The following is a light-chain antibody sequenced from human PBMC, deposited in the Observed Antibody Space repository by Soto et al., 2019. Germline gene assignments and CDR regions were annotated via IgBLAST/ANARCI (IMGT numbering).Light chain of an antibody. J-gene: IGKJ1*01. CDR1: QSISRY. V-gene: IGKV1-39*01. CDR2: AAS. CDR3: QQSYSTPWT. Sequence: DVQMTQFPSSLSASVGDRVTITCRASQSISRYLSWYQHKPGKAPKFLIYAASSFHRGVPSRFSGSGSVTEFNLTISSLQPEDFAIYYCQQSYSTPWTFGPGTKVEIK.